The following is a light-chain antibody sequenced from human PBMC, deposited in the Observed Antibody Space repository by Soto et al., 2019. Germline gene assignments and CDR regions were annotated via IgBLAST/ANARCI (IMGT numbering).Light chain of an antibody. CDR2: GAS. Sequence: EIVLTQSPCTLSLSPGERATLSCGASQSVSSSYLAWYQQKPGQAPRLLIYGASSRTTGIPERFSGSGSGTDFTLTISRLEPEDFEVYYCQQYGSSPHTFGQGTKVDIK. V-gene: IGKV3-20*01. CDR1: QSVSSSY. J-gene: IGKJ1*01. CDR3: QQYGSSPHT.